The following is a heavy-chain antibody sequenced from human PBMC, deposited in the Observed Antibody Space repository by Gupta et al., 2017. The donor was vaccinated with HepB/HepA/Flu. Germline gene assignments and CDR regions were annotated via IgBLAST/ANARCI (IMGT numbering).Heavy chain of an antibody. Sequence: EVQLLESGGGLVQPGGSLCLSCAASGFSFGSYGVSWVRQAPGKGLEWVSGISGSGGSTDYADSVKGRFTISRDNSKNTLHLEMNSLRAEDTALYYCARPPTLTTFGYWGQGTLVTVSP. J-gene: IGHJ4*02. CDR3: ARPPTLTTFGY. CDR1: GFSFGSYG. V-gene: IGHV3-23*01. CDR2: ISGSGGST. D-gene: IGHD3-16*01.